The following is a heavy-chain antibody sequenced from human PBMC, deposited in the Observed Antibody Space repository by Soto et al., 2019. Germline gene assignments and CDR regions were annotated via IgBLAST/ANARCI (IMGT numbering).Heavy chain of an antibody. V-gene: IGHV4-30-4*01. Sequence: SETLSLTCTVSGGSISSGDYYWSWIRQPPGKGLEWIGYIYYSGSTYYNPSLKSRVTISVDTSKNQFSLKLSSVTAADTAVHYCARDSWTPYYYYGMDVWGQGTTVTVSS. CDR3: ARDSWTPYYYYGMDV. D-gene: IGHD5-12*01. CDR2: IYYSGST. CDR1: GGSISSGDYY. J-gene: IGHJ6*02.